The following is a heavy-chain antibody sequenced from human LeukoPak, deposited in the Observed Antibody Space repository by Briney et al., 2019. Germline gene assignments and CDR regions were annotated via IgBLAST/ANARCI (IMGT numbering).Heavy chain of an antibody. Sequence: PSETLSLTCTVSGGSISSYYWSWIRQTAGKGLEWIGRIYTSGSANYNPSLKSRVTMSVDTSKNQFSPKLSSVTAADTAVYYCARDWWDHCSSTSCPDRDAFDIWGQGTMVTVSS. CDR2: IYTSGSA. V-gene: IGHV4-4*07. J-gene: IGHJ3*02. CDR1: GGSISSYY. D-gene: IGHD2-2*01. CDR3: ARDWWDHCSSTSCPDRDAFDI.